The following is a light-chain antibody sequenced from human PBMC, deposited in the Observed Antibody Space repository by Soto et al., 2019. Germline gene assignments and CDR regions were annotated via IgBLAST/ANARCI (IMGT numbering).Light chain of an antibody. CDR3: GTRGSPRRGGV. J-gene: IGLJ7*01. CDR2: DNN. CDR1: SSNIGNNY. V-gene: IGLV1-51*01. Sequence: QSVLTQPPSVSTAPGQKVTISCSGSSSNIGNNYVSWYQQLPGTAPKLLIYDNNKRPSGIPDRFSGSKSGTSATLGITGPQAGDEADYYGGTRGSPRRGGVFGGGTQLTVL.